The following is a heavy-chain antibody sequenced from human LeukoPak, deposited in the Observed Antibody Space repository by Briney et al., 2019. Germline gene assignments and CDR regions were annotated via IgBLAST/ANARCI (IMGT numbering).Heavy chain of an antibody. CDR2: ISGSGGST. CDR1: GFTFSSYA. Sequence: PGGSLRLSCAASGFTFSSYAMSWVRQAPGKGLEWVSAISGSGGSTYYADSVEGRFTISRDTSKNTVYLQMNSLRAEDTAVYYCASVSSYYTLGTYVYWGQGTLVTVSS. J-gene: IGHJ4*02. D-gene: IGHD1-26*01. V-gene: IGHV3-23*01. CDR3: ASVSSYYTLGTYVY.